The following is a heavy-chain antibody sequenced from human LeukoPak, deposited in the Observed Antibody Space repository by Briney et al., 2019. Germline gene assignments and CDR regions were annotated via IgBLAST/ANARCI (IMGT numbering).Heavy chain of an antibody. Sequence: GRSLRLSCAASGFTFSSYGMHWVRQAPGKGLEWVAVISYDGSNKYYADSVKGRFTISRDNSKNTLYLQMNSLRAEDTAVYYCAKDAESFYYYDSSGYPDYWGQGTLVTVSS. CDR1: GFTFSSYG. CDR2: ISYDGSNK. CDR3: AKDAESFYYYDSSGYPDY. J-gene: IGHJ4*02. D-gene: IGHD3-22*01. V-gene: IGHV3-30*18.